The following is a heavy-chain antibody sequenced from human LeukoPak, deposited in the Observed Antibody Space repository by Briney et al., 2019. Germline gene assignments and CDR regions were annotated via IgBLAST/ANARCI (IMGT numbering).Heavy chain of an antibody. CDR1: GFTFSSYD. CDR2: ISTRSTYI. V-gene: IGHV3-21*01. D-gene: IGHD2-21*01. Sequence: GGSLRLSCAASGFTFSSYDMNWVRQAPGKGLEWVSSISTRSTYIYYTDSVKGRFTISRDNAESSLYLQMNSLRAEDTAVYYCARVSGPRIAYYNMDVWGQGTTVTVSS. CDR3: ARVSGPRIAYYNMDV. J-gene: IGHJ6*02.